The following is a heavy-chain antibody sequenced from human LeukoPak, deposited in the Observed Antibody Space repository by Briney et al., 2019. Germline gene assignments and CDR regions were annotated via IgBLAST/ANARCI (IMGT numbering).Heavy chain of an antibody. D-gene: IGHD1-26*01. V-gene: IGHV3-33*01. CDR2: IWSDGSAK. Sequence: TGGSLRLSCAASGFTLSTYGMHWVRQTPGKGLEWVAVIWSDGSAKYYVDSVKGRFTLSRDNSKNTLHLQMNSLRAEDTAVYYCARRGSGTHHFDYWGQGTLVTVSS. CDR3: ARRGSGTHHFDY. CDR1: GFTLSTYG. J-gene: IGHJ4*02.